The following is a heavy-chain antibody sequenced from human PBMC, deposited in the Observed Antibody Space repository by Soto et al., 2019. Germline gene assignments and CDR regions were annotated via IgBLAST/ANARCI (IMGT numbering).Heavy chain of an antibody. Sequence: ASVKVSCKASGYTFTSYDINWVRQATGQGLEWMGWMNPNSGNTGYAQKFQGRVTMTRNTSISTAYMELSSLRSEDTAVYYCARSIVLVPAGLYGMDVWGLGTTVTVSS. D-gene: IGHD2-2*01. CDR3: ARSIVLVPAGLYGMDV. CDR2: MNPNSGNT. V-gene: IGHV1-8*01. CDR1: GYTFTSYD. J-gene: IGHJ6*02.